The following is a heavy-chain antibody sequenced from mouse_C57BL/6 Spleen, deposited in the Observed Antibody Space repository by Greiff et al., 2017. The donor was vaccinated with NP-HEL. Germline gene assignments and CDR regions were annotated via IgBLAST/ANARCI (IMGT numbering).Heavy chain of an antibody. Sequence: QVQLKQPGTELVKPGASVKLSCKASGYTFTSYWMHWVKQRPGQGLEWIGNINPSNGGTNYNEKFKSKATLTVDKSSSTAYMQLSSLTSEDSAVYYCARAEGYYGRSLYFDYWGQGTTLTVSS. CDR3: ARAEGYYGRSLYFDY. V-gene: IGHV1-53*01. CDR1: GYTFTSYW. CDR2: INPSNGGT. D-gene: IGHD1-1*01. J-gene: IGHJ2*01.